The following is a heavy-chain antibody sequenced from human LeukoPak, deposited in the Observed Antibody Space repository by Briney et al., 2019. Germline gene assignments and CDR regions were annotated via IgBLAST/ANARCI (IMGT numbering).Heavy chain of an antibody. CDR1: GYSFTSYW. D-gene: IGHD3-22*01. J-gene: IGHJ6*02. CDR3: ARRSDRTDYYYGMDV. V-gene: IGHV5-51*01. CDR2: IYPGDSDT. Sequence: KVGESLKISCKGSGYSFTSYWIGWVRQMPGKGLEWMGIIYPGDSDTRYSPYFQGQVTISADKSISTAYLQWSSLKASDTAMYYCARRSDRTDYYYGMDVWGQGTTVTVSS.